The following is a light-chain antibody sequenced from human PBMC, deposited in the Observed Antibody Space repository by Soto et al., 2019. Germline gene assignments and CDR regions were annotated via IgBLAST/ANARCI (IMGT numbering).Light chain of an antibody. Sequence: EIVLTQSPATLSLSPGERATLSCRASQSVSSYLAWYQQKPGQAPRLLIYDASNRATGIPARFSGSGSGTEFTLTISSLEPEDFAVYYCQRYNDWPPWTFGQGTKVEIK. CDR2: DAS. CDR1: QSVSSY. V-gene: IGKV3-11*01. CDR3: QRYNDWPPWT. J-gene: IGKJ1*01.